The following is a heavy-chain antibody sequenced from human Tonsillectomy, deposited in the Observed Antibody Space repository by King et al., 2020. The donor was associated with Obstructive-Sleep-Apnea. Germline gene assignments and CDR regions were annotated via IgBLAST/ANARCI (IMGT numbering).Heavy chain of an antibody. CDR3: AGEGLGLYSFDY. D-gene: IGHD2-2*02. Sequence: EVQLVESGGGLVQPGGSLRLSCAASRFTSGSYWMSWVRQAPGKGLEWVANIKQDGSEKYYVDSVKGRFTISRDNAKNSLYLQMNSLRAEDTAVYYCAGEGLGLYSFDYWGQGTLVTVSS. J-gene: IGHJ4*02. CDR2: IKQDGSEK. CDR1: RFTSGSYW. V-gene: IGHV3-7*03.